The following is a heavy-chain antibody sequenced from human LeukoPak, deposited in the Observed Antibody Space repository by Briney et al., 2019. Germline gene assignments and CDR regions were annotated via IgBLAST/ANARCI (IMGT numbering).Heavy chain of an antibody. D-gene: IGHD2-8*02. J-gene: IGHJ4*02. CDR3: AKERGVAKPFDY. CDR2: ISDNGERT. V-gene: IGHV3-23*01. Sequence: GGSLRLSCAVSGFTFSTYGMNWVRQAPGKGLEWVSAISDNGERTYYADSVKGRFAVSRDNSKSTLYLQMNSLRAEDTAIYYCAKERGVAKPFDYWGQGTLVTVSS. CDR1: GFTFSTYG.